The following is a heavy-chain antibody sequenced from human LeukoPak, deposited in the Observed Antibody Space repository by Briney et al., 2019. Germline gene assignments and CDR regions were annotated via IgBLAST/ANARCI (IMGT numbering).Heavy chain of an antibody. J-gene: IGHJ4*02. D-gene: IGHD3-10*01. CDR1: GFTFSSYA. V-gene: IGHV3-30*04. CDR2: ISYDGSNK. CDR3: ATYYYGSGSKKGEYYFDY. Sequence: GGSLRLSCAASGFTFSSYAMHWVRKAPGKGLEWVGVISYDGSNKYYADSVKGRFTISRDNSKNTLYLQMNSLRAEDTAVYYCATYYYGSGSKKGEYYFDYWGQGTLVTVSS.